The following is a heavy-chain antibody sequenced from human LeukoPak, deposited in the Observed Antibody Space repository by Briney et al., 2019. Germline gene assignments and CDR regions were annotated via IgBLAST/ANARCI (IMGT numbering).Heavy chain of an antibody. CDR2: IFYSGDT. D-gene: IGHD2-2*01. CDR1: GGSISSDY. CDR3: ARLTRSSTRGNWFDP. Sequence: PSETLSLTCSVSGGSISSDYWSWIRQPPGKGLEWIGYIFYSGDTNYNPSLKSRVTISLDTSKNQFSLRLRSVTAADTAVYYCARLTRSSTRGNWFDPWGQGTLVTVSS. J-gene: IGHJ5*02. V-gene: IGHV4-59*08.